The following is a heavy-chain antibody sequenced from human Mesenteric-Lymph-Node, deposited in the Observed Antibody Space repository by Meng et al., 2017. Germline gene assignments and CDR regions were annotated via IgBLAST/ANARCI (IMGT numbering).Heavy chain of an antibody. CDR1: GYTFTSYY. Sequence: ASVKVSCKASGYTFTSYYMHWVRQAPGQGLEWMGIINPSGGSTSYAQKFQGRVTMTRDTSTSTVYMELSSLRSEDTAVYYCARTNYDSRGYYGMDVWGQGTTVTISS. D-gene: IGHD3-22*01. J-gene: IGHJ6*02. V-gene: IGHV1-46*01. CDR2: INPSGGST. CDR3: ARTNYDSRGYYGMDV.